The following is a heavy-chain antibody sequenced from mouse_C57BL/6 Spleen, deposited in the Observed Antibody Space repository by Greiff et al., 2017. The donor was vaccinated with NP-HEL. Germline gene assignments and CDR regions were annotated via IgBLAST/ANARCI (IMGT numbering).Heavy chain of an antibody. D-gene: IGHD3-2*02. CDR2: IYPGSGST. CDR3: ARRGQLRLQDYAMDY. J-gene: IGHJ4*01. V-gene: IGHV1-55*01. CDR1: GYTFTSYW. Sequence: QVQLQQPGAELVKPGASVKMSCKASGYTFTSYWITWVKQRPGQGLAWIGDIYPGSGSTNYNEKFKSKATLTVDTSSSTAYMQLSSLTSEDSAVYYCARRGQLRLQDYAMDYWGQGTSVTVSS.